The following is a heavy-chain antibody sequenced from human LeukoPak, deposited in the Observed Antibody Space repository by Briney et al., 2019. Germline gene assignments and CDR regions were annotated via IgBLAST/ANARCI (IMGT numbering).Heavy chain of an antibody. J-gene: IGHJ4*02. CDR2: MNPDSGKT. D-gene: IGHD6-19*01. CDR1: GYSFTNYD. CDR3: ARGRTPKVAGLEGY. Sequence: GAPVKVSCKASGYSFTNYDINWVRQATGQGLEWMGWMNPDSGKTGYAQKFQGRVTMTRNTSISTAYMELSSLRSEDTAMYYCARGRTPKVAGLEGYWGQGTQVTVSS. V-gene: IGHV1-8*01.